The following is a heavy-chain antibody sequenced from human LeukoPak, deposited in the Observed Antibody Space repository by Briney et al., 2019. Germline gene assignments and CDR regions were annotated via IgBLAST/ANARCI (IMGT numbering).Heavy chain of an antibody. CDR1: GGSNSGYY. J-gene: IGHJ4*02. V-gene: IGHV4-59*08. D-gene: IGHD6-13*01. CDR2: IYYRGST. Sequence: SETVTLICTVSGGSNSGYYWNWVRQPPGKGLEWIGYIYYRGSTKYNPSLKSRVTISVDTSKNQFSLKLSSVTAADTAVYYYATRGYASSWSFDYWGQGTLVTVSS. CDR3: ATRGYASSWSFDY.